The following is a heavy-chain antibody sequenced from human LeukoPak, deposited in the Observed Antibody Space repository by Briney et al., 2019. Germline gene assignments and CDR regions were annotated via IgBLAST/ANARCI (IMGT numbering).Heavy chain of an antibody. Sequence: SQTLSLTCAVSSGSIRSGGYSWSWIRQPPGKGLEWIGYIYHSGSTYYNPSLKSRVTISVDRSKNQFSLKLSSVTAADTAVYYCARSSLYGSGSYYHYYFDYWGQGTLVTVSS. CDR2: IYHSGST. CDR3: ARSSLYGSGSYYHYYFDY. J-gene: IGHJ4*02. D-gene: IGHD3-10*01. CDR1: SGSIRSGGYS. V-gene: IGHV4-30-2*01.